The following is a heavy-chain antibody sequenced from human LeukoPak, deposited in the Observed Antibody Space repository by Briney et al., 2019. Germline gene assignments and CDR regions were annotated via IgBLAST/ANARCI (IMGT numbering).Heavy chain of an antibody. CDR3: ARAGGSGSYCDY. V-gene: IGHV4-59*11. J-gene: IGHJ4*02. CDR2: IHYRGST. D-gene: IGHD1-26*01. CDR1: GGSISTHY. Sequence: SETLSLTCTVSGGSISTHYWSWIRQAPGKGLEWIGYIHYRGSTNNNPSLESRVTISLDTSKNQFSLKLTSVTAADTAVYYCARAGGSGSYCDYWGQGTLVTVSS.